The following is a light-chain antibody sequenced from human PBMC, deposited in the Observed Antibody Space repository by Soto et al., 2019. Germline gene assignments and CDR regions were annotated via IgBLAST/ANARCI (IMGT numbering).Light chain of an antibody. CDR3: QQYGNPPRS. J-gene: IGKJ2*01. V-gene: IGKV3-20*01. CDR1: QNINNNY. Sequence: EVVLTQSPGTLSLSPGERATLSCRASQNINNNYLAWYQQKPGQAPRLLISGASTRATGIPDRFSGSGSGTDFTLTISRLEPEDFAVYYCQQYGNPPRSFGQGAKLEI. CDR2: GAS.